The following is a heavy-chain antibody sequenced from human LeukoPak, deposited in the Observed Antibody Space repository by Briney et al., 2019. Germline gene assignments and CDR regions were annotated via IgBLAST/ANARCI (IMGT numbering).Heavy chain of an antibody. J-gene: IGHJ5*02. CDR1: GDSITSGDYY. CDR2: MHYTGNT. D-gene: IGHD1-26*01. Sequence: PSQTLSLTCTVSGDSITSGDYYWTWIRQPPGKGLEWVAYMHYTGNTYYNSSLKSRLTISVDTSKNQFSLRLSFVTAAGTAMYYCARHLSGSSWFDPWGQGTLVTVSS. V-gene: IGHV4-30-4*08. CDR3: ARHLSGSSWFDP.